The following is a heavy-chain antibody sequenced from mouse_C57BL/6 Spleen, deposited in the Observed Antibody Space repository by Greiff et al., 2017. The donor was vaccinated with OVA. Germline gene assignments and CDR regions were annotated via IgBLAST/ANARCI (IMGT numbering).Heavy chain of an antibody. CDR3: ASKGDYYYGSSYWYFDV. CDR1: GYSITSGSY. Sequence: EVQLQESGPGLVKPSQSLSLTCSVTGYSITSGSYWNWIRQFPGNKLEWMGYISYDGSNNYNPSLKNRISITRDTSKNQFFLKLNSVTTEDTATYYCASKGDYYYGSSYWYFDVWGTGTTVTVSS. D-gene: IGHD1-1*01. V-gene: IGHV3-6*01. J-gene: IGHJ1*03. CDR2: ISYDGSN.